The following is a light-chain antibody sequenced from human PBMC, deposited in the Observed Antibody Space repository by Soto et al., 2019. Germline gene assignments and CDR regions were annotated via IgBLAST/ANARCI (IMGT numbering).Light chain of an antibody. CDR2: KAS. CDR3: QQYGSSPIT. V-gene: IGKV1-5*03. CDR1: QSISSW. Sequence: DIQRTQSPSTRSASVGDRVPITCRARQSISSWLAWYQQKPEKAPKLLIYKASSLESGFTSRFSGSGSGTEFTLTISSLQPDDFAVYYCQQYGSSPITFGQGTRLEIK. J-gene: IGKJ5*01.